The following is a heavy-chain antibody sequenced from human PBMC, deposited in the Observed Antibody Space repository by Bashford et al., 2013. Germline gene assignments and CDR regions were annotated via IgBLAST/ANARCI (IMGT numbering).Heavy chain of an antibody. CDR1: GFTFSTFT. Sequence: GGSLRLSCVASGFTFSTFTMNWVRQAPGKGLEWVSVIYSGGSTYYADSVKGRFTISRDNSKNTLYLQMNSLRAEDTAVYYCATGKGLRTVVDAWGQGTTVTVSS. CDR3: ATGKGLRTVVDA. J-gene: IGHJ6*02. D-gene: IGHD4-17*01. CDR2: IYSGGST. V-gene: IGHV3-53*01.